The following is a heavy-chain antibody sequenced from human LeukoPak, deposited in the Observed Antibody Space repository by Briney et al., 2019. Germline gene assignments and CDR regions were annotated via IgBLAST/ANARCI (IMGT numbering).Heavy chain of an antibody. J-gene: IGHJ4*02. V-gene: IGHV4-39*01. D-gene: IGHD5-24*01. Sequence: PSETLSLTCTVSGGSISSSSYYWGWIRQPPGKGLEWIGSIYYSGSTYYNPSLKSRVTTSVDTSKNQFSLKLSSVTAADTAVYYCARRTGEMATITYYFDYWGQGTLVTVSS. CDR2: IYYSGST. CDR3: ARRTGEMATITYYFDY. CDR1: GGSISSSSYY.